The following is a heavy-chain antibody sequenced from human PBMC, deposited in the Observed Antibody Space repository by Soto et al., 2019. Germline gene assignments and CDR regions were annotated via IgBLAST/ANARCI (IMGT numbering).Heavy chain of an antibody. Sequence: ASVKVSCTASGYTFTGYYMHWVRQAPGQGLEWMGWINPNSGGTNYAQKFQGWVTMTRDTSISTAYMELSRLRSDDTAGYCLGRVSLRGITIFGVVTYGMDVWGQGPTVTVSS. CDR1: GYTFTGYY. V-gene: IGHV1-2*04. CDR2: INPNSGGT. D-gene: IGHD3-3*01. J-gene: IGHJ6*02. CDR3: GRVSLRGITIFGVVTYGMDV.